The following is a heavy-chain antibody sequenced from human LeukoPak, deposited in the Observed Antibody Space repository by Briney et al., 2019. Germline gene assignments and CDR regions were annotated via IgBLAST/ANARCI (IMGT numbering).Heavy chain of an antibody. V-gene: IGHV1-8*01. CDR1: GYTFTSYD. D-gene: IGHD3-22*01. CDR2: MNPNSGNT. Sequence: ASVKVSCRASGYTFTSYDINWERQATGQGLEWMGWMNPNSGNTGYAQKFQGRVTMTRNTSISTAYMELSSLRSEDTAVYYCARSRNYYDSSGFLTLDAFDIWGQGTMVTVSS. CDR3: ARSRNYYDSSGFLTLDAFDI. J-gene: IGHJ3*02.